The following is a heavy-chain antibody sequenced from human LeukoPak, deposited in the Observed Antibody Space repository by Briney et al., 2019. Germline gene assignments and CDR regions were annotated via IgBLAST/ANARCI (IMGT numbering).Heavy chain of an antibody. D-gene: IGHD1-26*01. V-gene: IGHV4-34*01. CDR2: INHSGST. CDR3: ARHDTVGAKGYFDY. Sequence: SETLSLTCAVYGGSFSGYYWSWIRQPPGKGLEWIGEINHSGSTNYNPSLKSRVTISVDTSKNQFSLKLSSVTAADTAVFYCARHDTVGAKGYFDYWGQGTLVTVSS. CDR1: GGSFSGYY. J-gene: IGHJ4*02.